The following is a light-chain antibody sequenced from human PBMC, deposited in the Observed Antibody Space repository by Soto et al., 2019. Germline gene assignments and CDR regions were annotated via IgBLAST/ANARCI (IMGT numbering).Light chain of an antibody. J-gene: IGKJ5*01. CDR1: QTVNNNY. Sequence: MVTQSQGTLSLSPGERAILSCRSSQTVNNNYLAWCQQNPGQAPRLLIYGASRRATGIPDRFSGSASGTDFTLTISRLEPEDFAVYFCQQYSDLPMTFGQGTRLQI. V-gene: IGKV3-20*01. CDR2: GAS. CDR3: QQYSDLPMT.